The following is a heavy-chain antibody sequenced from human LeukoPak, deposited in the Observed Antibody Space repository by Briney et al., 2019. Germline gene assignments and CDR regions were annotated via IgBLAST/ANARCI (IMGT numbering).Heavy chain of an antibody. CDR2: IKSKTDGGTT. CDR1: GFTFSNAW. J-gene: IGHJ4*02. Sequence: GGSLRLSCAASGFTFSNAWMSWVRQAPGKGLEWVGRIKSKTDGGTTDYAAPVKGRFTISRDNAKNSLYLQMNSLRAEDTAVYYCARDSRTPHWGQGTLVTVSS. V-gene: IGHV3-15*01. CDR3: ARDSRTPH.